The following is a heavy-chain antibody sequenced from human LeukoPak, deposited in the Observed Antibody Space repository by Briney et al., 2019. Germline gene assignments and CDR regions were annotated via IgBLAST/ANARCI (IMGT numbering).Heavy chain of an antibody. CDR2: ISSSSYI. CDR1: GFTFSSYS. CDR3: ARDWGNQYSSSWYYFDY. V-gene: IGHV3-21*01. D-gene: IGHD6-13*01. J-gene: IGHJ4*02. Sequence: GPLRLSCAASGFTFSSYSMNWVRQAPGKGLEWVSSISSSSYIYYADSVKGRFTISRDNAKNSLYLQMNSLRAEDTAVYYCARDWGNQYSSSWYYFDYWGQGTLVTVSS.